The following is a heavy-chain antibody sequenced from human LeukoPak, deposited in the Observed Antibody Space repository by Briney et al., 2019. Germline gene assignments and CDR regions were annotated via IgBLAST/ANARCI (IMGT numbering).Heavy chain of an antibody. CDR3: ARGHDTHRDDAFDI. CDR2: IYNSGTT. Sequence: PSETLSLTCTVSGGSISSGNYHWSWIRQPPGEGQEWIGYIYNSGTTYYNPSLKSRVTMSVDTSKNQFSLKLSSVTAADTAVYYCARGHDTHRDDAFDIWGQGTMVTVSS. J-gene: IGHJ3*02. V-gene: IGHV4-30-4*01. CDR1: GGSISSGNYH. D-gene: IGHD1-1*01.